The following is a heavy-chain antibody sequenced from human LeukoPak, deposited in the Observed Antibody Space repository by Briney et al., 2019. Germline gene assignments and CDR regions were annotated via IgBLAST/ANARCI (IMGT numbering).Heavy chain of an antibody. CDR1: GGPIRSYY. D-gene: IGHD6-13*01. J-gene: IGHJ6*02. CDR2: IHYSEST. V-gene: IGHV4-59*01. CDR3: ARVSAAGMEFHYGTDV. Sequence: SETLSLTCTVSGGPIRSYYWSWMRQPPGKGLEWIGNIHYSESTNFNPSLKSRVAIAVDTSKNQFSLSMRSVTAADTAVYYCARVSAAGMEFHYGTDVWGQGTTAFVSS.